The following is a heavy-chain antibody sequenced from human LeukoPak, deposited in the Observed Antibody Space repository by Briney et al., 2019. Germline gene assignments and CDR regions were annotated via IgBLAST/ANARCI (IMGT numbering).Heavy chain of an antibody. D-gene: IGHD3-22*01. CDR1: GFTFNSNA. V-gene: IGHV3-23*01. CDR2: ISGGDGRT. Sequence: RGSLRLSCAASGFTFNSNAMGWVRQAPGKGLEWVSSISGGDGRTYYADPVKGRFSISRDNSKKTLYLQVNNLRTEDTAVYYCVAYDPLDFWGQGTLVTVSS. CDR3: VAYDPLDF. J-gene: IGHJ4*02.